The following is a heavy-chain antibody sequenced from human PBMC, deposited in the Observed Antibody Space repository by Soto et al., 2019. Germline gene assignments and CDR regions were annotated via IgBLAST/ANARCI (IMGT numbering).Heavy chain of an antibody. CDR2: INHSGST. CDR3: ARGARLGTIAAPLRYFDY. Sequence: QVQLQQWGAGLLKPSETLSLTCAVYGGSFSGYYWSWIRQPPGKGLEWIGEINHSGSTNYNPSLKSRVTISVDTSKNQFSLKLSSVTAADTAVYYCARGARLGTIAAPLRYFDYWGQGTLVTVSS. J-gene: IGHJ4*02. D-gene: IGHD6-6*01. V-gene: IGHV4-34*01. CDR1: GGSFSGYY.